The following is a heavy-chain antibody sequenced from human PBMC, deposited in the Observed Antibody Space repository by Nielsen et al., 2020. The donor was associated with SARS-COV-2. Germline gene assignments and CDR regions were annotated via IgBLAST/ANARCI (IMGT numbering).Heavy chain of an antibody. Sequence: GESLKISCAASGFTFDDYGMSWVRQAPGKGLEWVSGINWNGGSTGYADSVKGRFTISRDNAKNSLDLQMNSLRAEDTAVYYCARGRNTYAYEHQFYYGMDVWGQGTTVIVSS. V-gene: IGHV3-20*04. CDR3: ARGRNTYAYEHQFYYGMDV. D-gene: IGHD3-16*01. J-gene: IGHJ6*02. CDR1: GFTFDDYG. CDR2: INWNGGST.